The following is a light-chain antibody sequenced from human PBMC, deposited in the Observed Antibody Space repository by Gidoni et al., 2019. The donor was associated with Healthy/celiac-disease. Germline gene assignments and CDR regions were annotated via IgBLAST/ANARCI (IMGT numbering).Light chain of an antibody. V-gene: IGKV1-27*01. J-gene: IGKJ4*01. CDR1: QCISNY. CDR2: AAS. CDR3: QKYNSAPLT. Sequence: DIQMTQSPSSLSASVGDRVTITCRASQCISNYLAWYQQKPGKVPKLLLYAASTLQSGVPSRFSGRGSGTDFTLTISSLQPEDVATYYCQKYNSAPLTFGGGTKVEIK.